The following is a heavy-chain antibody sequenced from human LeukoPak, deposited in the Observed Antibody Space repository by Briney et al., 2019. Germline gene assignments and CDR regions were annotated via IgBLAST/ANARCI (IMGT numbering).Heavy chain of an antibody. CDR2: IYYSGST. V-gene: IGHV4-59*11. Sequence: SETLSLTCTVSGDSINSHYWSWIRQPPGKGLEWIGYIYYSGSTNYNPSLKSRVTISVDTSKNQFSLKLSSVTAADTAVYYCARDVEYWGQGTLVTVSS. CDR3: ARDVEY. J-gene: IGHJ4*02. CDR1: GDSINSHY.